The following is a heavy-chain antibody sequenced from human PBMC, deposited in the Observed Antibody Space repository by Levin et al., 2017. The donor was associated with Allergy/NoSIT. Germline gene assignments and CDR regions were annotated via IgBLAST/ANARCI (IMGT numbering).Heavy chain of an antibody. CDR1: GGSINNYY. CDR3: ARHRVRDRNDSAWLLDY. Sequence: SETLSLTCTVSGGSINNYYWTWIRQPPGKGLEWIGYIYSSGNTNYSPFFKSRVTISVDTSKNQFSLRLRSMTAADTAIYYCARHRVRDRNDSAWLLDYWGRGTLVTVSS. V-gene: IGHV4-59*08. CDR2: IYSSGNT. J-gene: IGHJ4*02. D-gene: IGHD6-19*01.